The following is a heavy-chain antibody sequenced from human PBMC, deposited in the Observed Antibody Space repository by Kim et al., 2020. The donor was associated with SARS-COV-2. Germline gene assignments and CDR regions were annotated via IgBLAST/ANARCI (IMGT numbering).Heavy chain of an antibody. D-gene: IGHD3-10*01. V-gene: IGHV3-74*01. CDR3: ARDLTYYYGSGSPMDV. Sequence: VKGRFTISRDNAKNTLYLQMNSLRAEDTAVYYCARDLTYYYGSGSPMDVWGQGTTVTVSS. J-gene: IGHJ6*02.